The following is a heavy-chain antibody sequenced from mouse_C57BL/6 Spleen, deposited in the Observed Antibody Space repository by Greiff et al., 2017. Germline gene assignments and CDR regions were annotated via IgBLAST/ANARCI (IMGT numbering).Heavy chain of an antibody. D-gene: IGHD4-1*01. Sequence: QVQLQQSGAELMKPGASVKLSCKATGYTFTGYWIEWVKQRPGHGLEWIGEILPGSGSTNYNEKFKGKATFTADTSSNTAYMQLSSLTTEDSAIYYCARRGQPTKLTGNAMDYWGQGTSVTVSS. CDR3: ARRGQPTKLTGNAMDY. CDR1: GYTFTGYW. V-gene: IGHV1-9*01. CDR2: ILPGSGST. J-gene: IGHJ4*01.